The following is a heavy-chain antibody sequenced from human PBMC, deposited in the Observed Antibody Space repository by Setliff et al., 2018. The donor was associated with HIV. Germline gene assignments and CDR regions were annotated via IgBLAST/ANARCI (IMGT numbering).Heavy chain of an antibody. CDR1: GYTFTDHY. Sequence: ASVKVSCKTSGYTFTDHYMNWLQQAPGKGFEWMGRISPKYGVTNYAEKFQGKVTITADASKDTVYIEVRSLRYEDTAQYYCVVGAFSWGKYYWGQGTQVTVSS. J-gene: IGHJ4*02. V-gene: IGHV1-69-2*01. CDR3: VVGAFSWGKYY. D-gene: IGHD3-16*01. CDR2: ISPKYGVT.